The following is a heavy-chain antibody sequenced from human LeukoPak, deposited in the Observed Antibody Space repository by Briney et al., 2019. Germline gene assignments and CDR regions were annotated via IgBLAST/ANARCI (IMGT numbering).Heavy chain of an antibody. J-gene: IGHJ4*02. V-gene: IGHV3-30-3*01. D-gene: IGHD6-19*01. CDR2: ISYDGSNK. Sequence: PGGSLRLSCAASGFTFSSYAMHWVRQAPGKGLEWVAVISYDGSNKYYADSVKGRFTISRDISKNTLYLQMNSLRAEDTAVYYCAKDWNSSGWYTDYWGQGTLVTVSS. CDR3: AKDWNSSGWYTDY. CDR1: GFTFSSYA.